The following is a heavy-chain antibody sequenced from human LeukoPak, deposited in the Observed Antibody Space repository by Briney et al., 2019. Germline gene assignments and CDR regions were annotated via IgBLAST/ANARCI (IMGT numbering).Heavy chain of an antibody. D-gene: IGHD4-17*01. CDR2: ITSSSSYI. Sequence: PGGSLRLSCAASGFTFSIHSMNWVRQAPRKGLEWVSSITSSSSYIYYADSVKGRFTISRDDAKNSLYLQIDSLRAEDTAVYYCARDLAYGDGRYWGQGTLVTVSS. CDR3: ARDLAYGDGRY. CDR1: GFTFSIHS. J-gene: IGHJ4*02. V-gene: IGHV3-21*01.